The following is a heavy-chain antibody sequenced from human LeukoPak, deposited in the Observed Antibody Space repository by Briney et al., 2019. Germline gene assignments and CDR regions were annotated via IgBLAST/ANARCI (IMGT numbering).Heavy chain of an antibody. CDR1: GYTFTSYG. Sequence: ASVKVSCKASGYTFTSYGISWVRQAPGQGLEWLGWISAYNGNTTYAQKLQGRVTMTTDTSTSTAYMELRSLRSDDTAVYYCVWFGELLRHHFDYWGQGTLVTVSS. CDR3: VWFGELLRHHFDY. D-gene: IGHD3-10*01. J-gene: IGHJ4*02. CDR2: ISAYNGNT. V-gene: IGHV1-18*01.